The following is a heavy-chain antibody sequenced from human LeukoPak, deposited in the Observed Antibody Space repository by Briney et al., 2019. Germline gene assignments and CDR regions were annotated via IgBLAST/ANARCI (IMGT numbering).Heavy chain of an antibody. V-gene: IGHV5-51*04. D-gene: IGHD1-26*01. CDR3: ATTSRFAVGADFDY. J-gene: IGHJ4*02. CDR1: GYHFNTFW. CDR2: IYPGDSDT. Sequence: GESLQISCEGSGYHFNTFWIGWVRQKPGEGLEWVGIIYPGDSDTKYSPAVQGQVTISADKPITTAYLQWSSLKASDTAMYYCATTSRFAVGADFDYWGQGTLVTVSS.